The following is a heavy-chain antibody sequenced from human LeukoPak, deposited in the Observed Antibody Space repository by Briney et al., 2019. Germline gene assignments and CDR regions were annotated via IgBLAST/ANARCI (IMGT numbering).Heavy chain of an antibody. Sequence: GAALQISFKGAGYSFSSFWIGWGRRLPGKGLEGRGIIDPHDSDTRYSPSFQGRVTMSADKSISTAYLQWSSLKASDTAMYYCARVASSSWYDFDYWGQGTLVTVPS. D-gene: IGHD6-13*01. CDR2: IDPHDSDT. J-gene: IGHJ4*02. CDR1: GYSFSSFW. CDR3: ARVASSSWYDFDY. V-gene: IGHV5-51*01.